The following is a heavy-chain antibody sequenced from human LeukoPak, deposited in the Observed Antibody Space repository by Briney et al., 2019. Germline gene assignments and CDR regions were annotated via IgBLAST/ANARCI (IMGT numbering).Heavy chain of an antibody. CDR2: IYHSGST. CDR3: ARKAAGGNWFDP. J-gene: IGHJ5*02. Sequence: SETLSLTCAVYGGSFSGYYWSWIRQPPGKGLEWIGYIYHSGSTYYNPSLKSRVTISVDRSKNQFSLKLSSVTAADTAVYYCARKAAGGNWFDPWGQGTLVTVSS. D-gene: IGHD6-13*01. V-gene: IGHV4-30-2*01. CDR1: GGSFSGYY.